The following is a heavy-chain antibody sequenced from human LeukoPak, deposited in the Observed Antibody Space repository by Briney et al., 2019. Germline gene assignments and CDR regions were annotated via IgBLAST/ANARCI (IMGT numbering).Heavy chain of an antibody. J-gene: IGHJ4*02. Sequence: GGSLRVSCAASGFTFSSYWMHWVRQAPGKGLVWVSRINTDGSRTSYADPVKGRFTISRDNAKNTLFLQMNSLRAEDTALYYCARDGMGARLFDYWGQGTLVTVSS. D-gene: IGHD1-26*01. CDR1: GFTFSSYW. CDR3: ARDGMGARLFDY. V-gene: IGHV3-74*01. CDR2: INTDGSRT.